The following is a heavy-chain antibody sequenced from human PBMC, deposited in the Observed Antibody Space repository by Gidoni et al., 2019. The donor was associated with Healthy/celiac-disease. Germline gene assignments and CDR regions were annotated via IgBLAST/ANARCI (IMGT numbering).Heavy chain of an antibody. Sequence: QVQLVESGGGVVQPGRSLRLSCAASGFTFSSYGMHWVRQDPGKGLEWVAVIWYDGSNKYYADSVKGRFTISRDNSKNTLYLQMNSLRAEDTAVYYCARDFPYSSGWYGGLDYWGQGTLVTVSS. D-gene: IGHD6-19*01. CDR2: IWYDGSNK. CDR1: GFTFSSYG. V-gene: IGHV3-33*01. CDR3: ARDFPYSSGWYGGLDY. J-gene: IGHJ4*02.